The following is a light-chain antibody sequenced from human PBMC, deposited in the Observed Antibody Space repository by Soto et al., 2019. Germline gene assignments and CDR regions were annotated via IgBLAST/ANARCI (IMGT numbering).Light chain of an antibody. Sequence: EIVLTQSPGTPSLSPGERATLSCRASQSVNSNYLAWYQQKPGQGPRLLMYGASSRATGIPDRFSGSGSGTDFTLTISRLEPEDFAVYYRQQYDNSPRTFGQGTKVEIK. CDR2: GAS. V-gene: IGKV3-20*01. CDR1: QSVNSNY. CDR3: QQYDNSPRT. J-gene: IGKJ1*01.